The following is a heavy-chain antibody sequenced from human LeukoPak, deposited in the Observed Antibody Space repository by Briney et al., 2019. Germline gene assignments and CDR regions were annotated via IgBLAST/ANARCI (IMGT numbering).Heavy chain of an antibody. CDR3: ARGLSSGWPWDYYYYMDV. D-gene: IGHD6-19*01. CDR1: GGSFSGYY. CDR2: INHSGST. J-gene: IGHJ6*03. V-gene: IGHV4-34*01. Sequence: SETLSLTCAVYGGSFSGYYWSWIRQPPGKGLEWIGEINHSGSTNYNPSLKSRVTVSVDTSKNQFSLKLSSVTAADTAVYYCARGLSSGWPWDYYYYMDVWGKGTTVTVSS.